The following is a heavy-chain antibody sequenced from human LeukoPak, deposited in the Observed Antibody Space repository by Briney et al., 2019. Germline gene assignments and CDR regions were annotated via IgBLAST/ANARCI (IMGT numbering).Heavy chain of an antibody. J-gene: IGHJ3*02. D-gene: IGHD1/OR15-1a*01. CDR2: IKQDGSEK. Sequence: SGGSLRLSCAASGFTFSSYAMHWVRQAPGKGLEWVASIKQDGSEKYCVDSVKGRFTISRDNAKNSLYLLMNSLRAEDTAVYYCARDAYNWNIDVFDIWGQGTMVTVSS. V-gene: IGHV3-7*01. CDR1: GFTFSSYA. CDR3: ARDAYNWNIDVFDI.